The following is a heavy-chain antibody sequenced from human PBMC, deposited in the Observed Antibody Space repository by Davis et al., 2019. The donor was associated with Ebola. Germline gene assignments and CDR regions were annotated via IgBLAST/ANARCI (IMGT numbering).Heavy chain of an antibody. D-gene: IGHD1-26*01. CDR3: ASGLEVGATSAFDI. J-gene: IGHJ3*02. CDR1: AYTFTSYA. V-gene: IGHV7-4-1*02. CDR2: INTNTGNP. Sequence: AASVKVSCKASAYTFTSYAMNWVRQAPGQGLEWMGWINTNTGNPTYAKGFTGRFVFSLDTSVSTAYLQISSLKAEDTAVYYCASGLEVGATSAFDIWGQGTMVTVSS.